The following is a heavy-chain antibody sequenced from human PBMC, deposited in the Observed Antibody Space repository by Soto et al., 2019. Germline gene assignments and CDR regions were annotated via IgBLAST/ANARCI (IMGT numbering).Heavy chain of an antibody. Sequence: QVQLVESGGGVVQPGRSLRLSCAASGFTFSSYAMHWVRQAPGKGLGWVAVISYDGSNKYYADSVKGRFTISRDNSKNTLYLQMNSLRAEDTAVYYCARDLYYDFWSGYYPNYYYYGMDVWGQGTTVTVSS. CDR1: GFTFSSYA. V-gene: IGHV3-30-3*01. CDR2: ISYDGSNK. J-gene: IGHJ6*02. D-gene: IGHD3-3*01. CDR3: ARDLYYDFWSGYYPNYYYYGMDV.